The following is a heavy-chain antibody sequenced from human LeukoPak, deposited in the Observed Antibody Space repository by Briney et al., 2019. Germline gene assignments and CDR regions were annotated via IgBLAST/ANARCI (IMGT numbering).Heavy chain of an antibody. CDR1: GGSISSSSYY. CDR3: ARGPHPGGAGYNLIDH. Sequence: SETLSLTCTVSGGSISSSSYYWGWIRQPPGKGLEWNGSISYRGTTFYNPSLKSRVTISVDTSKNQFFLKVSSVTAADTAVYYCARGPHPGGAGYNLIDHWGQGTLVTVSP. CDR2: ISYRGTT. J-gene: IGHJ4*02. V-gene: IGHV4-39*01. D-gene: IGHD5-24*01.